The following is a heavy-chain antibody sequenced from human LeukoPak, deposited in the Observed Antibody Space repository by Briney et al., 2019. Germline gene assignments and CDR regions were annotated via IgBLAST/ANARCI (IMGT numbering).Heavy chain of an antibody. Sequence: SETLSLTCTVSGGSISSYYWSLIRQPPGKGLEWIGYIYYSGSTNYNPSLKSRVTISVDTSKNQFSLKLSSVTAADTAVYYCARELGYCSSTSCNNWFDPWGQGTLVTVSS. CDR2: IYYSGST. CDR3: ARELGYCSSTSCNNWFDP. D-gene: IGHD2-2*01. CDR1: GGSISSYY. V-gene: IGHV4-59*01. J-gene: IGHJ5*02.